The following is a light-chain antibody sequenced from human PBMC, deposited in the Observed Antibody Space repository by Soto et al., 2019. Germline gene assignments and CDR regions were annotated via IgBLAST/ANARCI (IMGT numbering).Light chain of an antibody. CDR3: QQYGSSPPYT. V-gene: IGKV3-20*01. CDR1: QSVSNNY. Sequence: EVVLTQFPGTLSLSPGERATLSCRASQSVSNNYFAWYQQKPGQAPRLLIFGSSDRATGIPDRFSGSGSGTDFTLTISRVEPEDFAVYYCQQYGSSPPYTFGQGTKLEIK. CDR2: GSS. J-gene: IGKJ2*01.